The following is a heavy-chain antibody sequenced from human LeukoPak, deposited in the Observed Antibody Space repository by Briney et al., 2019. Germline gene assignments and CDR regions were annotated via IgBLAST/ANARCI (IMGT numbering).Heavy chain of an antibody. V-gene: IGHV6-1*01. D-gene: IGHD2-15*01. CDR2: TYYRSKWHN. CDR1: GDSVSSNSAA. Sequence: SQTLSLTCAISGDSVSSNSAAWNWIRRSPSRGLEWLGRTYYRSKWHNEYAVSVKGRITVNPDTSKNQFTLQLNSVTPDDTAVYYCTRDPPGWPWGQGTLVTVSS. J-gene: IGHJ5*02. CDR3: TRDPPGWP.